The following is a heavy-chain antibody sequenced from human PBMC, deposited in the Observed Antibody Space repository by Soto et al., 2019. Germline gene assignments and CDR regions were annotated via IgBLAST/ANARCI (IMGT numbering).Heavy chain of an antibody. D-gene: IGHD4-4*01. CDR2: MWYDGSNK. CDR3: ATWHLQEHAYDV. V-gene: IGHV3-33*03. Sequence: GGSLRLSCAASGFTFSDHGMHWVRQAPGKGLEWVAVMWYDGSNKYYADSLKGRFTTSGDSSRTIVYLQMNGLRPEDTAVYYCATWHLQEHAYDVWGQGATVTVSS. J-gene: IGHJ3*01. CDR1: GFTFSDHG.